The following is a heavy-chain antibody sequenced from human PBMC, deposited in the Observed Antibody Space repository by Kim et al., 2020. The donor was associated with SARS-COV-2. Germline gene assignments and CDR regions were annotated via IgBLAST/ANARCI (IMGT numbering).Heavy chain of an antibody. J-gene: IGHJ4*02. CDR1: GFTFSSYE. CDR3: AREGYSSSPDF. D-gene: IGHD6-13*01. V-gene: IGHV3-48*03. CDR2: ISSSGSTT. Sequence: GGSLRLSCAASGFTFSSYEMHWVRQAPGKGLEWVSYISSSGSTTYYADSVKGRFTISRDNAKNSLYLQMNSLRAEDTAVYYCAREGYSSSPDFWGQGTLVTVSS.